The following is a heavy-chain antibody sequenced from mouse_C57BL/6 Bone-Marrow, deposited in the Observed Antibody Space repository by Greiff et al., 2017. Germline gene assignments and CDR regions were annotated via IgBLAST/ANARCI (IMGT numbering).Heavy chain of an antibody. CDR2: TFYSGIT. J-gene: IGHJ3*01. V-gene: IGHV3-3*01. CDR3: ASAYYGSSYVAY. CDR1: GFSFNSDCY. Sequence: EVKLQQSGPSLVRPSQTLSLTCTVTGFSFNSDCYWIWIRQLPGNKLEYIGDTFYSGITYYNPSLESRTYITRDTSKNQFSLKLSSVTAEDTATYYCASAYYGSSYVAYWGQGTLVTVSA. D-gene: IGHD1-1*01.